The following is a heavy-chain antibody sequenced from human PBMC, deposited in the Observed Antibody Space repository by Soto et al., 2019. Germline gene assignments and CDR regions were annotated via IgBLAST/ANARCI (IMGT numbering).Heavy chain of an antibody. J-gene: IGHJ4*02. V-gene: IGHV3-30*18. CDR1: GFTFSSYG. CDR3: AKGRSSSWYYFDY. CDR2: ISYDGSNK. D-gene: IGHD6-13*01. Sequence: GGSLRLSCAASGFTFSSYGMHWVRQAPGKGLEWVAVISYDGSNKYYADSVKGRFTISRDNSKNTLYLQMNSLRAEDTAVYYCAKGRSSSWYYFDYWGQGTLVTVSS.